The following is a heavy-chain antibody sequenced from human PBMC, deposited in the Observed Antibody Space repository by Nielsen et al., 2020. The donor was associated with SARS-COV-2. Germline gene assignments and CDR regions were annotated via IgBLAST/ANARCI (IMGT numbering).Heavy chain of an antibody. CDR3: ARDPDALWFGELLRYYYYGMDV. Sequence: ASVKVSCKASGYTFTSYVMNWVRQAPGQGLEWMGWINTNTGNPTYAQGFTGRFVFSLDTSVSTAYLQISSLKAEDTAVYYCARDPDALWFGELLRYYYYGMDVWGQGTTVTVSS. D-gene: IGHD3-10*01. CDR1: GYTFTSYV. V-gene: IGHV7-4-1*02. CDR2: INTNTGNP. J-gene: IGHJ6*02.